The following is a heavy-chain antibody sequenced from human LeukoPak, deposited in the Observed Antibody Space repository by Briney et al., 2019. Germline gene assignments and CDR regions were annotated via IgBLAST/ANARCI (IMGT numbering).Heavy chain of an antibody. CDR2: IKQDGSER. CDR3: ARARWFGLHMDV. D-gene: IGHD3-10*01. CDR1: GFTFSSYW. Sequence: GGSLRLSCAASGFTFSSYWMSWVRQAPGKGLEWVANIKQDGSERYYVDSLKGQFTISRDNAKNSLYLQMNSLRAEDTAVYYCARARWFGLHMDVWGKGTTVTISS. J-gene: IGHJ6*03. V-gene: IGHV3-7*03.